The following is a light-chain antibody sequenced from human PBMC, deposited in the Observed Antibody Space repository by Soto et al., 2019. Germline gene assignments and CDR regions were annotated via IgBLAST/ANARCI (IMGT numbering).Light chain of an antibody. CDR1: QSINSD. CDR2: EAS. V-gene: IGKV3-11*01. CDR3: QQRNGWPFT. J-gene: IGKJ3*01. Sequence: EIVLTQSPATLSLSPGERLSLSCRASQSINSDLAWYQQKPGQAPRLLIYEASNRATGIPAKFSGSGSGTDFTLTISSLEREDFAVDYGQQRNGWPFTFGPGTRVDIK.